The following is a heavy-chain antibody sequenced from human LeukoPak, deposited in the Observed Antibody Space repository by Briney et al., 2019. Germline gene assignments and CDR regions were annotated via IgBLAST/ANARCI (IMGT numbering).Heavy chain of an antibody. D-gene: IGHD3-16*01. J-gene: IGHJ4*02. V-gene: IGHV4-59*08. Sequence: SETLSLTCTVSGVSISDYYWSSLRQPPGMGLEWMGYIYYSGSTNYNPSLKSRLTMSVDTSKNQFSLTLSSVTAADTAVYYCARLIPPYYFDYWGQGTLVTVSS. CDR3: ARLIPPYYFDY. CDR1: GVSISDYY. CDR2: IYYSGST.